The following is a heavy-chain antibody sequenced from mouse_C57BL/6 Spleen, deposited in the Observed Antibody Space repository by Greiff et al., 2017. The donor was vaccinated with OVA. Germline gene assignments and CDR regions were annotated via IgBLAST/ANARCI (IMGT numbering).Heavy chain of an antibody. CDR3: ARQLRLYAMDY. CDR1: GFTFSDYY. D-gene: IGHD3-2*02. CDR2: INYDGSST. Sequence: EVKLMESEGGLVQPGSSMKLSCTASGFTFSDYYMAWVRQVPEKGLEWVANINYDGSSTYYLDSLKSRFIISRDNAKNMLYLQMSSLKSEDTATYYCARQLRLYAMDYGGQGTSVTVSS. V-gene: IGHV5-16*01. J-gene: IGHJ4*01.